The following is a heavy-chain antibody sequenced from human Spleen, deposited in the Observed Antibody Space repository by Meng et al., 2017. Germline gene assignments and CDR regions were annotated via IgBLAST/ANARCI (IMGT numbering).Heavy chain of an antibody. Sequence: QVQLQESGPGLVKPSGTLSLTCAVSGGSMRNSNWWSWVRQPPGKGPEWIGEINYGGTTNYNPSLKSRVTISVDTSRNQFSLKLSSVTAADTAVYYCARRGYSDSISSLGNWYFDLWGRGTLVTVSS. CDR1: GGSMRNSNW. CDR2: INYGGTT. J-gene: IGHJ2*01. D-gene: IGHD6-6*01. V-gene: IGHV4-4*02. CDR3: ARRGYSDSISSLGNWYFDL.